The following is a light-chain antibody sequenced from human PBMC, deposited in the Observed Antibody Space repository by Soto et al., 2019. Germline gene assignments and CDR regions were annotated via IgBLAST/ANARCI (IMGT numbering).Light chain of an antibody. V-gene: IGKV3-20*01. J-gene: IGKJ4*01. CDR1: QSVSSSY. CDR2: GAF. CDR3: QQYATSPLT. Sequence: EIVLTQSPGTLSLSPGERATLSCRASQSVSSSYLAWYQQKPGQAPRLLIYGAFSRATGVPDRFSGSGSGPDFTLTISTLEPEDFAVYFCQQYATSPLTFGGGPKVEI.